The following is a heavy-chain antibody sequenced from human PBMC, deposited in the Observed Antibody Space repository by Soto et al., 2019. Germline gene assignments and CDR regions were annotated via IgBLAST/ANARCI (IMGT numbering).Heavy chain of an antibody. V-gene: IGHV3-15*01. CDR2: ISYDGGTT. Sequence: GGSLRLSCAASGFSFNTYGMHWVRQAPGKGLEWLALISYDGGTTDYAAPVKGRFRISRDDAIKTLYLEMNSLQIDDTAVYYCTPLGFRVVGATPDYWGRGTLVTSPQ. CDR1: GFSFNTYG. D-gene: IGHD1-26*01. J-gene: IGHJ4*02. CDR3: TPLGFRVVGATPDY.